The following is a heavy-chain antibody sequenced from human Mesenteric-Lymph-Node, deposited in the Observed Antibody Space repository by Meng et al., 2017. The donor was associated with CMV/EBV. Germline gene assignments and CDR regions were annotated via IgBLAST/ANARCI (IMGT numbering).Heavy chain of an antibody. CDR1: FSSYT. J-gene: IGHJ5*02. D-gene: IGHD3-3*01. CDR2: IIPILGIA. Sequence: FSSYTIGWVRQAPGQGLEWMGRIIPILGIANYAQKFQGRVTITADKSTSTAYMELSSLRSEDTAVYYCARGVGERFLEWLLSCWFDPWGQGTLVTVSS. V-gene: IGHV1-69*02. CDR3: ARGVGERFLEWLLSCWFDP.